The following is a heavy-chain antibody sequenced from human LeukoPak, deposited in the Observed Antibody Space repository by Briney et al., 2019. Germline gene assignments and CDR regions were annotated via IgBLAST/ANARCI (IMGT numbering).Heavy chain of an antibody. D-gene: IGHD6-13*01. CDR1: GFTFSNAW. CDR3: TTAGYSRYA. Sequence: GSLKLSCAASGFTFSNAWVRWFRQAPGEGLEWVGRIKSKTDGGTTDYAAPVKGRFAISRDDSKNTLYLQMNSLKTEDTAVYYCTTAGYSRYAGGQGTLVTVSS. V-gene: IGHV3-15*01. J-gene: IGHJ4*02. CDR2: IKSKTDGGTT.